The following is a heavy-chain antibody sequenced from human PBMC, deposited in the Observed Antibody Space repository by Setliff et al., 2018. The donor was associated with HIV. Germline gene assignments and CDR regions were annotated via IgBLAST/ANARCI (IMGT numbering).Heavy chain of an antibody. CDR3: AKDRITGYYNFWSGPNFDY. Sequence: GGSLRLSCAASGFTVSNDYMSWVRQAPGRGLEWVSVIHSGGSTYYADSVKGRFTISRDNSKNTLYLQMNSLRADDTAVYYRAKDRITGYYNFWSGPNFDYWGQGTLVT. D-gene: IGHD3-3*01. J-gene: IGHJ4*02. CDR2: IHSGGST. V-gene: IGHV3-53*01. CDR1: GFTVSNDY.